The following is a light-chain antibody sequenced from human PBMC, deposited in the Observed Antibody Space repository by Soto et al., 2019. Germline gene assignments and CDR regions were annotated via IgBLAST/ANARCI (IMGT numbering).Light chain of an antibody. Sequence: QSVMTQPPSVSAAPGQKVTISCSGSSSNIGGNSVSWYQQLPGTAPKLLIYDDNKRPSGIPDRFSGSKSGTSATLGITGFQTGDEADYYCSSYTSSRAYVFGIGTQLTVL. CDR3: SSYTSSRAYV. CDR1: SSNIGGNS. CDR2: DDN. V-gene: IGLV1-51*01. J-gene: IGLJ7*01.